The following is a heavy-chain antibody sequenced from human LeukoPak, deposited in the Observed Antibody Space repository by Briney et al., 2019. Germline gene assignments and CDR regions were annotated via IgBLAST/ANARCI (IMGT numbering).Heavy chain of an antibody. CDR3: ARGARYHDWLSPLDS. D-gene: IGHD3-9*01. V-gene: IGHV1-2*02. J-gene: IGHJ4*02. Sequence: ASVKVSCKASGYAFSAYYMHWVRQAPGQGLEWMGWLNPQTGDTHFAQKFQGRVTCTRDTSISTASMAMSRLRSADTAVFYCARGARYHDWLSPLDSWGQGTLVTVSS. CDR2: LNPQTGDT. CDR1: GYAFSAYY.